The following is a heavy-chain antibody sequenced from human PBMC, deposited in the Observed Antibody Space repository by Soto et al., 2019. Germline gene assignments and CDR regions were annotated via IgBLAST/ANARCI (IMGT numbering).Heavy chain of an antibody. V-gene: IGHV2-5*02. CDR3: AHVCRTSGYKVRLFDY. CDR1: GFSLSTSGVG. CDR2: IYWDDDK. Sequence: QITLKESGPPLVKPTQTLTLTCTFSGFSLSTSGVGVGWIRQPPGKALEWLALIYWDDDKRYSPSLKSRLTIPKDPSKNQVVLTMTNMDPVDTATYYCAHVCRTSGYKVRLFDYWGQGTLVTVSS. D-gene: IGHD3-22*01. J-gene: IGHJ4*02.